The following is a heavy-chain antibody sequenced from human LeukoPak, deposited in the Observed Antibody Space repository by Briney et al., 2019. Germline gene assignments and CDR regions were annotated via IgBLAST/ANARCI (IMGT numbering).Heavy chain of an antibody. J-gene: IGHJ3*02. Sequence: GGSLRLSCAASEFTFSSYSMNWVRQAPGKGLEWVSYISSSSSTIYYADSVKGRFTISRDNAKNSLYLQMNSLRAEDTAVYYCARAYSSSSGRDAFDIWGQGTMVTVSS. V-gene: IGHV3-48*01. D-gene: IGHD6-13*01. CDR1: EFTFSSYS. CDR2: ISSSSSTI. CDR3: ARAYSSSSGRDAFDI.